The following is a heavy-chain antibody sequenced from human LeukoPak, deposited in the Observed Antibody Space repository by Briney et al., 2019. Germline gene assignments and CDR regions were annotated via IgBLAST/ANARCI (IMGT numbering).Heavy chain of an antibody. CDR1: GGSISSYY. V-gene: IGHV4-59*08. CDR3: ARCWANKYSTPYYFDY. CDR2: IYYSGST. J-gene: IGHJ4*02. D-gene: IGHD6-6*01. Sequence: PSETLSLTCTVSGGSISSYYWSWIRQPPGKGLEWIGYIYYSGSTNYNPSLKSRVTISVDTSKNQFSLKLSSVTAADTAVYYCARCWANKYSTPYYFDYWGQGTLVTVSS.